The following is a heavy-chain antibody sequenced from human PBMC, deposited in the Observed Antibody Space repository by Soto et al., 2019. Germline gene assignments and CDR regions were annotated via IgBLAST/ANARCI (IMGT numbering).Heavy chain of an antibody. J-gene: IGHJ4*02. CDR2: INSDGSRT. CDR3: ARDPGIFGVVPFDY. Sequence: GGSLRLSCAASGFTFSNAWMSWVRQAPGKGLVWVSRINSDGSRTSYADSVKGRFTISRDNAKNTLYLQMNSLRAEDTAVYYCARDPGIFGVVPFDYWGQGTLVTVSS. V-gene: IGHV3-74*01. D-gene: IGHD3-3*01. CDR1: GFTFSNAW.